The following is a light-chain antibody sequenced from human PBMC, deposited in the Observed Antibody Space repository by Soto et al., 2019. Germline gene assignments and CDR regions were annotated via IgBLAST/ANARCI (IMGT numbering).Light chain of an antibody. CDR2: SNN. CDR1: SSNIGSNT. J-gene: IGLJ2*01. V-gene: IGLV1-44*01. CDR3: AAWDDSLNVL. Sequence: QSVLTQPPSASGTPGQRVTISCSGSSSNIGSNTVNWYQQLPGTTPNLLIYSNNQRPSGVPDRFSGSKSGTSASLAISGLPAEDDAYYYCAAWDDSLNVLFGGGTKVTVL.